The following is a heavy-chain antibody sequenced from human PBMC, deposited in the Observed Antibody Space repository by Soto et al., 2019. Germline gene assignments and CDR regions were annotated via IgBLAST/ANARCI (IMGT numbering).Heavy chain of an antibody. D-gene: IGHD3-22*01. CDR1: GGSINRSNYY. CDR2: VYYSGST. V-gene: IGHV4-39*01. CDR3: ARSYDSERDY. J-gene: IGHJ4*02. Sequence: SETLSLTCTVSGGSINRSNYYWGWIRQPPGKGLEWIGSVYYSGSTYYSPSLRSRVTISVDTSKNQFSLKLSSVTAEDTAVYYCARSYDSERDYWGQGTLVTSPQ.